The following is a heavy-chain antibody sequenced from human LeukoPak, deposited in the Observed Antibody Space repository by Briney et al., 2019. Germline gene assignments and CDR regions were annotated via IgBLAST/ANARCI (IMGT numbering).Heavy chain of an antibody. J-gene: IGHJ5*02. CDR2: IIPILGIA. V-gene: IGHV1-69*04. D-gene: IGHD3-3*01. Sequence: GASVKVSCKASGYTFTGYYMHWVRQAPGQGLEWMGRIIPILGIANYAQKFQGRVTITADKSTSTAYMELSSLRSEDTAVYYCARDPYYDFWSGSNWFDPWGQGTLVTVSS. CDR3: ARDPYYDFWSGSNWFDP. CDR1: GYTFTGYY.